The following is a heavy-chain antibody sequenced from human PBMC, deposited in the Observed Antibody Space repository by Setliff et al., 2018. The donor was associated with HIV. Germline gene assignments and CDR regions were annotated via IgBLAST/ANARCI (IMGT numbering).Heavy chain of an antibody. J-gene: IGHJ4*02. D-gene: IGHD6-19*01. Sequence: PSETLSLTCAVYGGSFSGYSWGWIRQPPGKGLEWIGEINHSGSTDYDPSLKSRVTISVDTSKNQFSLKLISVTAADTAVYYCARGGFYSSDYYLLDYWGQGTLVTVSS. CDR3: ARGGFYSSDYYLLDY. CDR2: INHSGST. CDR1: GGSFSGYS. V-gene: IGHV4-34*01.